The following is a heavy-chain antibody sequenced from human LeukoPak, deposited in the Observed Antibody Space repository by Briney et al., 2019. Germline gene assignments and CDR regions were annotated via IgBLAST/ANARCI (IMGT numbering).Heavy chain of an antibody. CDR1: GGSFSGYY. CDR2: INHSGSA. CDR3: ARYQTGTMFAV. Sequence: KPSETLSLTCAVYGGSFSGYYWSWIRQPPGKGLEWIGEINHSGSAYYNPSLRSRITMSLDTSENQLSLKLYSVTAADTAIYYCARYQTGTMFAVWGQGTLVTISS. V-gene: IGHV4-34*10. D-gene: IGHD1/OR15-1a*01. J-gene: IGHJ4*02.